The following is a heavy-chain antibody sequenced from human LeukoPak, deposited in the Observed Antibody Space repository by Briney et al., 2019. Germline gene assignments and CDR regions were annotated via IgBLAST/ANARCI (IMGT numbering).Heavy chain of an antibody. CDR2: IIPIFGTA. V-gene: IGHV1-69*13. CDR1: GGTFSSYA. CDR3: ARGLCSGGSCDLNY. D-gene: IGHD2-15*01. J-gene: IGHJ4*02. Sequence: SVKVSCKASGGTFSSYAISWVRQAPGQGLEWKGGIIPIFGTANYAQKFQGRVTITADESTSTAYMELSSLRSEDTAVYYCARGLCSGGSCDLNYWGQGTLVTVSS.